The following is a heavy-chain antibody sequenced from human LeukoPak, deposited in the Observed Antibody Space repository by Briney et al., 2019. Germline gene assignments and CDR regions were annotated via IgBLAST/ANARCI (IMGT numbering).Heavy chain of an antibody. V-gene: IGHV4-38-2*01. J-gene: IGHJ3*02. Sequence: SETLSLTCAVSGYSISSGYYWGWIRQPPGKGLEWIGSIYHSGSTYYNPSLKSRVTIPVDTSKNQFSLKLSSETAADTAVYYCARYYRYQLLTYDAFDIWGQGAMVTVSS. D-gene: IGHD2-2*01. CDR2: IYHSGST. CDR1: GYSISSGYY. CDR3: ARYYRYQLLTYDAFDI.